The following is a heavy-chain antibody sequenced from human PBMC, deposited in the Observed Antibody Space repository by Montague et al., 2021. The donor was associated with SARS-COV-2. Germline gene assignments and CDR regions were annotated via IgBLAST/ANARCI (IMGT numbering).Heavy chain of an antibody. CDR2: ISSSGSTI. CDR3: ARGGTYYDFWSGYQNYYYGMDV. D-gene: IGHD3-3*01. V-gene: IGHV3-48*03. J-gene: IGHJ6*02. Sequence: SLRLSCAASGFTFSSYEMNWVRQAPGKGLGWVSYISSSGSTIYYXDSVKGRFTISRDNAKNSLYLQMNSLRAEDTAVYYCARGGTYYDFWSGYQNYYYGMDVWGQGTTVTVSS. CDR1: GFTFSSYE.